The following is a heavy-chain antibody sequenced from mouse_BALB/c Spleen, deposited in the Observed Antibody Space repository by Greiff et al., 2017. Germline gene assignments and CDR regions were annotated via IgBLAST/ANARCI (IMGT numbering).Heavy chain of an antibody. J-gene: IGHJ3*01. CDR3: ARSWLGRGAWFAY. Sequence: EVQRVESGAELVKPGASVKLSCTASGFNIKDTYMHWVKQRPEQGLEWIGRIDPANGNTKYDPKFQGKATITADTSSNTAYLQLSSLTSEDTAVYYCARSWLGRGAWFAYWGQGTLVTVSA. D-gene: IGHD4-1*01. V-gene: IGHV14-3*02. CDR1: GFNIKDTY. CDR2: IDPANGNT.